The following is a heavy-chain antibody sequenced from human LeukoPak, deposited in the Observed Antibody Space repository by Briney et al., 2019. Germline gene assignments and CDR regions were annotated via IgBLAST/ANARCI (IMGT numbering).Heavy chain of an antibody. CDR3: ARHSYSSCLNANYHY. CDR1: GDSLRRPRYY. D-gene: IGHD6-19*01. Sequence: SETLSLTCSVSGDSLRRPRYYWRWIRQPPGKGLEWIGNIYYSGSTYYSPSLNSRLTMSVHTSRNHFSLKLSSVTAADTAVYYCARHSYSSCLNANYHYWGQGTVVAVSS. J-gene: IGHJ4*02. CDR2: IYYSGST. V-gene: IGHV4-39*01.